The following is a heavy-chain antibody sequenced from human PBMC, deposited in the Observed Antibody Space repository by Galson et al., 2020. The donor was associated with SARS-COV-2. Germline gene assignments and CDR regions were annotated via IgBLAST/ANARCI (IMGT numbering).Heavy chain of an antibody. D-gene: IGHD1-26*01. Sequence: SETLSLPCSVPGASINIGGYYLSWIRQHPVKGLEWIGYLYYSGSTYYNPSLQSRVPISGDTSKTQFSLRLTSVTVADPAVYYCASGSAWETLFSSWGQGTLVSVSS. V-gene: IGHV4-31*03. CDR1: GASINIGGYY. J-gene: IGHJ4*02. CDR3: ASGSAWETLFSS. CDR2: LYYSGST.